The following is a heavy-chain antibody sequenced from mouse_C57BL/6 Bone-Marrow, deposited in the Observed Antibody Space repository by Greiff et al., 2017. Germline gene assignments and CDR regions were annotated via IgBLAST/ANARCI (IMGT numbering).Heavy chain of an antibody. CDR2: INPNYGTT. CDR3: ARGYDYDYAMDY. CDR1: GYSFTDYN. V-gene: IGHV1-39*01. J-gene: IGHJ4*01. Sequence: EVKLVESGPELVKPGASVKISCKASGYSFTDYNMNWVKQSNGKSLEWIGVINPNYGTTSYNQKFKGKATLTVDKSSSTAYMQLNSLTSEDSAVYYCARGYDYDYAMDYWGQGTSVTVSS. D-gene: IGHD2-4*01.